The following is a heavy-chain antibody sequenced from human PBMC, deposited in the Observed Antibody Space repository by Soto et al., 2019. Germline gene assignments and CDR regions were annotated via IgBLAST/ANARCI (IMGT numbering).Heavy chain of an antibody. CDR3: ARDRTNDILTGYPYYYGMDV. CDR2: FYYSGST. J-gene: IGHJ6*02. V-gene: IGHV4-31*03. CDR1: GGSISSGGYY. Sequence: PSETLSLTCTVSGGSISSGGYYWSWIRQHPGKGLEWIGYFYYSGSTYYNPSLKSRVTISVDTSKNQFSLKLSSVTAADTAVYYCARDRTNDILTGYPYYYGMDVWGQGTTVTVSS. D-gene: IGHD3-9*01.